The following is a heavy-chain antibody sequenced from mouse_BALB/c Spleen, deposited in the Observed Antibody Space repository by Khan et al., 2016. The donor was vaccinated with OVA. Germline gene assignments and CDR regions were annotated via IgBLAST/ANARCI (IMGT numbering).Heavy chain of an antibody. D-gene: IGHD2-14*01. CDR1: GYTFTSYT. J-gene: IGHJ3*01. CDR3: VRDGAYHRNDGWFAY. V-gene: IGHV1-4*01. CDR2: INPSNGYT. Sequence: QMQLEESGAELARPGASVKMSCKASGYTFTSYTIHWIKLRPGQGLEWIGYINPSNGYTNYNQKFRDKATLTADKSSTTAYMQLSSLTSDDSAVXNCVRDGAYHRNDGWFAYWGQGTLVTVSA.